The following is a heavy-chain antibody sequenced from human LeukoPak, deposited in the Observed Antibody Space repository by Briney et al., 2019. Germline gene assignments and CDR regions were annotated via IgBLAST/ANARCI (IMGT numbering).Heavy chain of an antibody. CDR2: IIPIFGTA. D-gene: IGHD5-24*01. J-gene: IGHJ4*02. CDR1: GCTFSIHA. Sequence: PVKVSFKASGCTFSIHAISWVRQAPGQGLEWMGGIIPIFGTANYAQKFQGRVTITADESTSTAYMELSSLRSEDTAVYYCSRARRRDGYNNFDYWGQGTLVTVSS. CDR3: SRARRRDGYNNFDY. V-gene: IGHV1-69*13.